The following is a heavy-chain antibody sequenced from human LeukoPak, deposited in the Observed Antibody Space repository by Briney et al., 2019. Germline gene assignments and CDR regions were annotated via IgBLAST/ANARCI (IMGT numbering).Heavy chain of an antibody. CDR3: ARGGVTMIVPIL. CDR2: IYSGGST. J-gene: IGHJ4*02. CDR1: GFTVSGSY. Sequence: GGSLRLSCAASGFTVSGSYMTWVRQAPGKGLEWVSVIYSGGSTYYADSVKGRFTISRDNSKNTLYLQMNSLRAEDTAVYYCARGGVTMIVPILWGQGTLVTVSS. V-gene: IGHV3-53*01. D-gene: IGHD3-22*01.